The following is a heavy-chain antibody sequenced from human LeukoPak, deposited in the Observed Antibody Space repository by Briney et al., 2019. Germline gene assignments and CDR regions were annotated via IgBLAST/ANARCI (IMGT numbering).Heavy chain of an antibody. CDR2: ITPSSGGT. J-gene: IGHJ6*03. Sequence: ASVKVSCKASGYTLTDYYIHWVRQAPGQGLEWMGWITPSSGGTIYAQKFQGRVTMTRDMSISTAYMELSRLRSDDTAVYYCARSRRAYYYYMDVWGKGTTVTISS. V-gene: IGHV1-2*02. CDR3: ARSRRAYYYYMDV. CDR1: GYTLTDYY.